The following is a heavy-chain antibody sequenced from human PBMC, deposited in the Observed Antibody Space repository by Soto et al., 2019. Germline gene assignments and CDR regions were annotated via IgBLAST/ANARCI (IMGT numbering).Heavy chain of an antibody. CDR2: IIPIFGTA. Sequence: QVQLVQSGAEVKKPGSSVKVSCKASGGTFSSYAISWVRQAPGQGLEWMGGIIPIFGTANYAQRFQGRVTITADEYTRTAYMELSSLRSEDTAGYYCARDRLRYFDWLLSEWGQGPLVTVS. CDR1: GGTFSSYA. V-gene: IGHV1-69*01. CDR3: ARDRLRYFDWLLSE. J-gene: IGHJ4*02. D-gene: IGHD3-9*01.